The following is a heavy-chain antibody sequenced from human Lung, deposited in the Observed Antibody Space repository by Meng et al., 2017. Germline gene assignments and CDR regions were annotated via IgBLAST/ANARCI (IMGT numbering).Heavy chain of an antibody. CDR1: GYNFPDYW. CDR2: IDPKSGDT. D-gene: IGHD6-13*01. CDR3: ARDEDISAAGKLFGDY. J-gene: IGHJ4*02. Sequence: LVQSGAGLKKPGASVKVSCKPSGYNFPDYWLHWVRRAPGQGLEWMGRIDPKSGDTHYAQRFQGRVTMTGDTSISTAYMELSGLRSDDTAMYYCARDEDISAAGKLFGDYWGQGTLVTVSS. V-gene: IGHV1-2*06.